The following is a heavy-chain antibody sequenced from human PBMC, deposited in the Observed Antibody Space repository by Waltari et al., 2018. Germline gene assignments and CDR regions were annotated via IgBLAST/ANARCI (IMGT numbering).Heavy chain of an antibody. CDR1: GVSISSHF. V-gene: IGHV4-4*07. D-gene: IGHD2-2*01. CDR2: IRTSGVT. CDR3: ARNQNGAFDV. J-gene: IGHJ3*01. Sequence: QVQLQESGPGLVKPSETLSLPCTVPGVSISSHFWTWIRQPAGKGLEWVGRIRTSGVTDYSPSLKSRVTMSVDTSKNQFSLRLSSVTAADTAVYYCARNQNGAFDVWGQGTRVTVSS.